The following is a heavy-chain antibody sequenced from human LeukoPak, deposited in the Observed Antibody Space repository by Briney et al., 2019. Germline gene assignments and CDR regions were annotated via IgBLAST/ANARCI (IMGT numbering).Heavy chain of an antibody. CDR1: GFTFSSYA. Sequence: GGSLRLSCAASGFTFSSYAMNWVRQAPGKGLEGVAVVSFTGGSTYYADSVKGRFTISRDNAKNTLHMQMNSLRVEDTAVYYCVKSSYYDSTSDRDYFDYWGQGTLVTVSS. CDR2: VSFTGGST. CDR3: VKSSYYDSTSDRDYFDY. V-gene: IGHV3-23*01. J-gene: IGHJ4*02. D-gene: IGHD3-16*01.